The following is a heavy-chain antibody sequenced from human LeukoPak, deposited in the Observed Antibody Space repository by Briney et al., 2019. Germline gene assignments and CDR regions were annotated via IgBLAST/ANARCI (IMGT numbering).Heavy chain of an antibody. CDR2: ISGSGGST. Sequence: PGGSLRLSCAASGFTFSSYWMHWVRQAPGKGLEWVSAISGSGGSTYYADSVKGRFTISRDNSKNTLYLQMNSLRAEDTAVYYRANPEGYYYDSSGYYTQSDYWGQGTLVTVSS. J-gene: IGHJ4*02. D-gene: IGHD3-22*01. CDR3: ANPEGYYYDSSGYYTQSDY. V-gene: IGHV3-23*01. CDR1: GFTFSSYW.